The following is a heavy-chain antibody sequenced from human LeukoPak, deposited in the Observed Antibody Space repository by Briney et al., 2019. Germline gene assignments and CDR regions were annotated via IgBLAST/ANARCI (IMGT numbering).Heavy chain of an antibody. D-gene: IGHD3-3*01. Sequence: PGGSLRLSCAASGFTFSDYYMSWIRQAPGKGLEWVSYISSSGSTIYYADSVKGRSTISRDNAKNSLYLQMNSLRAEDTAVYYCARDGPRPTRFLEWTMDVWGQGTTVTVSS. J-gene: IGHJ6*02. CDR3: ARDGPRPTRFLEWTMDV. CDR2: ISSSGSTI. CDR1: GFTFSDYY. V-gene: IGHV3-11*01.